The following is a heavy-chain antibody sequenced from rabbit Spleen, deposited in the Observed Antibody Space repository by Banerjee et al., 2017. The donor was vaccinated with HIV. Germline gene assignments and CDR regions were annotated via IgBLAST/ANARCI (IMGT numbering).Heavy chain of an antibody. CDR2: IYTGYGGST. CDR1: GFSFSSIHW. CDR3: ARDLVAAIGWNFNL. Sequence: QQQLEESGGGLVKPGGTLTLTCTVSGFSFSSIHWICWVRQAPGKGLEWIACIYTGYGGSTYYASWATGRFTISKTSSTTVTLQMTSLTVADTATYFCARDLVAAIGWNFNLWGPGTLVTVS. V-gene: IGHV1S45*01. J-gene: IGHJ4*01. D-gene: IGHD5-1*01.